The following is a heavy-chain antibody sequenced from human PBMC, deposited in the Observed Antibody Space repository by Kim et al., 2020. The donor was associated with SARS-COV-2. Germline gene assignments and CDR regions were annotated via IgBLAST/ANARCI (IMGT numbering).Heavy chain of an antibody. J-gene: IGHJ4*02. V-gene: IGHV3-21*01. CDR3: ARGDCSSTSCYGGFDY. Sequence: SVKGRFTISRDNAKNSLYLQMNSLRAEDTAVYYCARGDCSSTSCYGGFDYWGQGTLVTVSS. D-gene: IGHD2-2*01.